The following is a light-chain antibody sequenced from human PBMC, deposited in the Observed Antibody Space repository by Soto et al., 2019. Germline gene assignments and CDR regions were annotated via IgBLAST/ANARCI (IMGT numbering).Light chain of an antibody. Sequence: QSVLTQPPSVSGAPGQRVTISCTGSSSNIGAGYDVHWYQQLPGTAPKRLIFGNSNRPSGVPDRFSGSKSGTSASLAITGLQAEDEADYYCQSYDSSLSGSSVLFGGGTKVTVL. CDR3: QSYDSSLSGSSVL. CDR2: GNS. CDR1: SSNIGAGYD. V-gene: IGLV1-40*01. J-gene: IGLJ2*01.